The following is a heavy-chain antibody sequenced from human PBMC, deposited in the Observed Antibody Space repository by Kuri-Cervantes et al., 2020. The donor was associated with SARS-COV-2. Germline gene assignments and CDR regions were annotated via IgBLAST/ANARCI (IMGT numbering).Heavy chain of an antibody. CDR1: GGSISSYY. CDR3: ARRVGSITIFGVVKNWFDP. CDR2: IYYSGST. J-gene: IGHJ5*02. V-gene: IGHV4-59*12. D-gene: IGHD3-3*01. Sequence: SETLSLTCTVSGGSISSYYWSWIRQPPGKGLEWIGYIYYSGSTNYNPSLKSRVTISVDTSKNQFSLKLSSVTAADTAVYYCARRVGSITIFGVVKNWFDPWGQGTLVTVSS.